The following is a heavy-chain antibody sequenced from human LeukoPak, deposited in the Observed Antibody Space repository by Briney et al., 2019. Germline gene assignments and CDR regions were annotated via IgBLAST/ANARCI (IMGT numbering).Heavy chain of an antibody. Sequence: ASVKVSCKASGYTFTSYGSSWVGQAPGQGRDWMGLICSYNCNTNDEKKLQGRVNMTTATSTSTAYKELRSLRSDDTAVYYCARDRRMYSRSWYTDRANCFDLWGQGTLVTVSS. J-gene: IGHJ5*02. CDR1: GYTFTSYG. V-gene: IGHV1-18*01. CDR3: ARDRRMYSRSWYTDRANCFDL. CDR2: ICSYNCNT. D-gene: IGHD6-13*01.